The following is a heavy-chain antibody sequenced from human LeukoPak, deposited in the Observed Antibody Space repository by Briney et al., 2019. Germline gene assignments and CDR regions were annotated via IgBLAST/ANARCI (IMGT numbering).Heavy chain of an antibody. V-gene: IGHV4-4*07. D-gene: IGHD3-22*01. Sequence: PSETLSLTCSVSGGPISSYYWSWLRQPAGKGLEWIGRIYTCGSTNYNPSLKSRVTISVDTSKKQFSLTLSSVTAADTAVYYCARESSYYYDSSGYHPWGQGTLVTVSS. CDR3: ARESSYYYDSSGYHP. CDR1: GGPISSYY. J-gene: IGHJ5*02. CDR2: IYTCGST.